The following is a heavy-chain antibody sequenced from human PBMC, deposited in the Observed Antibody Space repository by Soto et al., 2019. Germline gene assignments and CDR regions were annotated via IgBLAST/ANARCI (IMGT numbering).Heavy chain of an antibody. Sequence: QVQVQESGPRLVQPSGTLSLTCAVSCGSISASTCWTLVRQPPGKGLELMGETFHSGSTNYNPSLMGRVNITVDKSKHQCSLQLTAVTDSATAVDYCANRYSGWPEWGQGILVTVSS. CDR1: CGSISASTC. J-gene: IGHJ4*02. V-gene: IGHV4-4*02. CDR2: TFHSGST. CDR3: ANRYSGWPE. D-gene: IGHD5-12*01.